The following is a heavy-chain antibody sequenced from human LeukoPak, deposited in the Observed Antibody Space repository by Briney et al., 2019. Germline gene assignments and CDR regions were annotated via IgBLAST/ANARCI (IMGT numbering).Heavy chain of an antibody. CDR3: ARRGTASSGSYYFDR. CDR2: IYTSGNT. D-gene: IGHD6-19*01. Sequence: LRLSCAASGFTFSSYGMHWVRQPPGKGLEWIGNIYTSGNTYYNPSLKSRVTMSVDTSKNQCSLKLSSVTAADTAVYYCARRGTASSGSYYFDRWGQGTLVTVSS. V-gene: IGHV4-4*08. J-gene: IGHJ4*02. CDR1: GFTFSSYG.